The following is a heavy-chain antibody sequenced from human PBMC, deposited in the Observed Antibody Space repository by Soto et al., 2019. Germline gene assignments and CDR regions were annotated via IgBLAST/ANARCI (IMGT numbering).Heavy chain of an antibody. J-gene: IGHJ4*02. CDR2: IYMHGRT. CDR1: GLDVTDNS. Sequence: EVQLMESGGAVVQPGESLRLSCAAHGLDVTDNSMAWVRQAPGKGLEWVAIIYMHGRTYYADSVKGRFTVSRDRSTNTAYLQMNSLRGNDTAVYYCARAEVNYDPFDFWGLGTVVTVSS. D-gene: IGHD1-7*01. V-gene: IGHV3-66*01. CDR3: ARAEVNYDPFDF.